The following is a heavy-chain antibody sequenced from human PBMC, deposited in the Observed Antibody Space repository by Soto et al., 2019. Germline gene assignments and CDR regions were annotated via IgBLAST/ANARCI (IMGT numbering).Heavy chain of an antibody. J-gene: IGHJ4*02. V-gene: IGHV1-69*01. CDR2: IIPYYNTL. D-gene: IGHD6-13*01. CDR3: ASGASRWYPSVFDS. Sequence: QAQVVQSGAEVRKPGSSVKLSGKASEGTFNSYAIAWVRQAPVQGLEWMGGIIPYYNTLNYAQKFQDRVTITADDSTTTVYMEMSSLRSDDTAVYFCASGASRWYPSVFDSRAPGTLVTVSS. CDR1: EGTFNSYA.